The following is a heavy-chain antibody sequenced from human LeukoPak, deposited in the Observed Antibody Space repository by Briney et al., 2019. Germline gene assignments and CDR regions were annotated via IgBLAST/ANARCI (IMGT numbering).Heavy chain of an antibody. CDR2: IYHDGST. J-gene: IGHJ4*02. D-gene: IGHD6-13*01. CDR3: ARLRPRSYSSSWYYFDY. Sequence: SETLSLTCTVSGYSISSGYYWGWIRQPPGKGLEFIGCIYHDGSTYYNPSLKSRVTISVDTSKNQFSVKLSSVTAADTAVYYCARLRPRSYSSSWYYFDYWGQGTLVTVSS. V-gene: IGHV4-38-2*02. CDR1: GYSISSGYY.